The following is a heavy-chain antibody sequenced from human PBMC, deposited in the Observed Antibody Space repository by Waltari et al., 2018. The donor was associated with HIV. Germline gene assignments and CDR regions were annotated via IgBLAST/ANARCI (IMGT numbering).Heavy chain of an antibody. CDR3: ARDRDFWSGHYYYYGMDV. CDR2: IYYSGST. J-gene: IGHJ6*02. Sequence: QVQLQESSPGLVKPSETLSLTCTVSGGSISSYYWSWIRQPPGKGLEWIGYIYYSGSTNYNPSLKSRVTISVDTSKNQFSLKLSSVTAADTAVYYCARDRDFWSGHYYYYGMDVWGQGTTVTVSS. CDR1: GGSISSYY. D-gene: IGHD3-3*01. V-gene: IGHV4-59*01.